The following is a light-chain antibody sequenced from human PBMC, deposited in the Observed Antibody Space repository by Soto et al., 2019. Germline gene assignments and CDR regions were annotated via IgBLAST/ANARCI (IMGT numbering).Light chain of an antibody. Sequence: QSVLTQPPSASGSPVQSVTNFCTGTSTDVGAYNYVSWFQQHQGKAPKLMIYEVTKRPSGVPDRFSGSKSGNTASLTVSGLQTEDEADYYCSSYTGNSISTVVVGGGTKLTVL. J-gene: IGLJ2*01. CDR1: STDVGAYNY. CDR3: SSYTGNSISTVV. V-gene: IGLV2-8*01. CDR2: EVT.